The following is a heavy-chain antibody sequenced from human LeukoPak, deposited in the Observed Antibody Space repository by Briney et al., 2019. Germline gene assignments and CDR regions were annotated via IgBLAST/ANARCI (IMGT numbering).Heavy chain of an antibody. CDR2: INPNSGGI. V-gene: IGHV1-2*02. CDR1: GYTFTGYY. D-gene: IGHD6-13*01. J-gene: IGHJ5*02. Sequence: ASVKVSCKASGYTFTGYYMHWVRQAPGQGLEWMEWINPNSGGINYAQKSQGRVTMTRDTSISTAYMELSRLRSDDTAVYYWARDGSSSWNWFDPWGQGTLVTVSS. CDR3: ARDGSSSWNWFDP.